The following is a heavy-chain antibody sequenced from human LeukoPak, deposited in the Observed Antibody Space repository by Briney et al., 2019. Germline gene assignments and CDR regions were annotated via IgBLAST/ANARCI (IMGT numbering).Heavy chain of an antibody. Sequence: ASVKVSCKASGYTFTGYYMHWVRQAPGQGLEWMGWINPNSGGTNYAQKFQGRVTMTRDTSISTAYMELSRLRSDDTAVYYCARDIAGDIVVVPAATLQHQSWFDPWGQGTLVTVSS. CDR1: GYTFTGYY. J-gene: IGHJ5*02. CDR3: ARDIAGDIVVVPAATLQHQSWFDP. D-gene: IGHD2-2*01. CDR2: INPNSGGT. V-gene: IGHV1-2*02.